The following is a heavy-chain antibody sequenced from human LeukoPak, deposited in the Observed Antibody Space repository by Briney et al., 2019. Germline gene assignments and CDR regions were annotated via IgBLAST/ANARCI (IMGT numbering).Heavy chain of an antibody. CDR1: GGSISSYY. V-gene: IGHV4-59*01. Sequence: SETLSLTCTVSGGSISSYYWSWIRQPPGKGLEWIGYIYYSGSTNYNPSLKSRVTISVDTSKNQFSLKLSSVTAADTAVYYCARDQGGAIAYDAFDIWGQGTMVTVSS. D-gene: IGHD2/OR15-2a*01. CDR3: ARDQGGAIAYDAFDI. J-gene: IGHJ3*02. CDR2: IYYSGST.